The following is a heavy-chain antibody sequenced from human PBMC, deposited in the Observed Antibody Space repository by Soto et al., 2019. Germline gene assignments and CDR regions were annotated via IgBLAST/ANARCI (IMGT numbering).Heavy chain of an antibody. CDR2: IYATGTT. CDR1: GASISGFY. Sequence: PSETLTLTCTVSGASISGFYWSWIRKSAGKGLEWIGRIYATGTTDYNPSLKSRVMMSVDTSKKQFSLKLRSVTAADTAVYYCVRHRKKILRDWYDPWGAG. V-gene: IGHV4-4*07. J-gene: IGHJ5*02. CDR3: VRHRKKILRDWYDP. D-gene: IGHD3-3*01.